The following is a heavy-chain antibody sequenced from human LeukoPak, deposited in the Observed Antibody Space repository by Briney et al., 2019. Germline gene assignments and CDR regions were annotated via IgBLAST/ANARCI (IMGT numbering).Heavy chain of an antibody. CDR3: ARSTHYYDSSGYYSYYFDN. Sequence: SETLSLTCTVSGGSISSGRYYWSWIRQPAGKGLEWIGRIYTSGSTNYNPSLKSRVTISVDMSKNQFSLKLSSVTAADTAVYYCARSTHYYDSSGYYSYYFDNWGQGTLVTVSS. J-gene: IGHJ4*02. CDR1: GGSISSGRYY. CDR2: IYTSGST. D-gene: IGHD3-22*01. V-gene: IGHV4-61*02.